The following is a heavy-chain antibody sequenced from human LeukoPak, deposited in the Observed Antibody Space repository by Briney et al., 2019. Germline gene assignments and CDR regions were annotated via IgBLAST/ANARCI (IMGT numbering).Heavy chain of an antibody. CDR2: INHSGST. CDR1: GGSISSSSYY. J-gene: IGHJ6*03. CDR3: ARTTEGYCRGRSCYSYYYYMDV. D-gene: IGHD2-15*01. V-gene: IGHV4-39*07. Sequence: SETLSLTCTVSGGSISSSSYYWSWIRQPPGKGLEWIGEINHSGSTNYNPSLKSRVTISVDTSKNQFSLKLSSVTAADTAVYYCARTTEGYCRGRSCYSYYYYMDVWGKGTTVTISS.